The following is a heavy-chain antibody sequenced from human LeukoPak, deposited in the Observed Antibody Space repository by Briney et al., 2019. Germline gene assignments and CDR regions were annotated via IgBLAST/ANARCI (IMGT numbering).Heavy chain of an antibody. CDR3: ARSQIGYYFDP. D-gene: IGHD3-10*01. V-gene: IGHV4-59*11. J-gene: IGHJ4*02. Sequence: PSETLSLTCTVSGGSISSHYWSWIRQPPGKGLEWIGYIYYSGSTNYNPSLKSRVTISVDTSKNQFSLKLSSVTAADTAVYYCARSQIGYYFDPWGQGTLVTVSS. CDR1: GGSISSHY. CDR2: IYYSGST.